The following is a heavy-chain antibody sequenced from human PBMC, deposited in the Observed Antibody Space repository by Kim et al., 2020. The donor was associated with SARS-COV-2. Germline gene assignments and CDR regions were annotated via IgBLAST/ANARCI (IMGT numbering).Heavy chain of an antibody. Sequence: GGSLRLSCAASGFTFDDYAMHWVRQAPGKGLEWVSGISWNSGSIGYADSVKGRFTISRDNAKNSLYLQMNSLRAEDTALYYCAKEYSSFSRGYYYMDVWGKGTTVTVSS. D-gene: IGHD6-6*01. V-gene: IGHV3-9*01. CDR3: AKEYSSFSRGYYYMDV. CDR1: GFTFDDYA. J-gene: IGHJ6*03. CDR2: ISWNSGSI.